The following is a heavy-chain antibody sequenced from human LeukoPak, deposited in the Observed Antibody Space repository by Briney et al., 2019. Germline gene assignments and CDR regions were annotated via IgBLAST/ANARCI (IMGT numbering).Heavy chain of an antibody. CDR1: GYSISSGYY. Sequence: TSSETLSLTCTVSGYSISSGYYWGWIRQPPGTGLEWIGSVYQSGSTYYNPSLKSRVTISVDTSKNQFSLKLSSVTAADTAVYYCVRTSGIASAGNWFDPWGQGTLVTVSS. CDR3: VRTSGIASAGNWFDP. D-gene: IGHD6-13*01. J-gene: IGHJ5*02. V-gene: IGHV4-38-2*02. CDR2: VYQSGST.